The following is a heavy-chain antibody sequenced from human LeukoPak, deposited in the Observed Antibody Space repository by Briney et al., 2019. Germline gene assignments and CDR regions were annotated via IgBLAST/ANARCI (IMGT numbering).Heavy chain of an antibody. J-gene: IGHJ3*02. CDR1: GGSISSYY. D-gene: IGHD3-22*01. CDR2: IYTSGST. V-gene: IGHV4-4*07. Sequence: SETLSLTCTVSGGSISSYYWSWIRQPAGKGLEWIGRIYTSGSTNYNPSLKSRVTMSVDTSKNQLSLKLSSVTAADTAVYYCARAKGQTAITMIVADAFDIWGQGTMVTVSS. CDR3: ARAKGQTAITMIVADAFDI.